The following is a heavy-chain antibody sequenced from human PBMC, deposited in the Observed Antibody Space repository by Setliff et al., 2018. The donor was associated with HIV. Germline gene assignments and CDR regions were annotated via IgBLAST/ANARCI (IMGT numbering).Heavy chain of an antibody. Sequence: SVKVSCKASGGTFSSFGISWVRQAPGQGLEWMGGITPMFGTAKYAQKFQGRVTSTADESTSTVYMEMSSLRSEDTAVYYCAASTEMVTFGYSYYYMDVWGKGTTVTVSS. CDR1: GGTFSSFG. J-gene: IGHJ6*03. D-gene: IGHD3-16*01. CDR3: AASTEMVTFGYSYYYMDV. V-gene: IGHV1-69*13. CDR2: ITPMFGTA.